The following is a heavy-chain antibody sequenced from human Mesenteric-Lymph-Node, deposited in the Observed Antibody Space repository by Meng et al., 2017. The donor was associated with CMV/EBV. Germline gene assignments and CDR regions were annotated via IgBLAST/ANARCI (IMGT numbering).Heavy chain of an antibody. Sequence: ASVKVSCKASGYTFTGYYLHWVRQAPGQGLEWMGWINPNSGGTDYAQKFQDRVTMTWDTSISTAYMEVSSLRSDDTAVYYCARSWGLVATSPFVDWGQGTLVTVSS. CDR1: GYTFTGYY. D-gene: IGHD5-12*01. CDR2: INPNSGGT. CDR3: ARSWGLVATSPFVD. V-gene: IGHV1-2*02. J-gene: IGHJ4*02.